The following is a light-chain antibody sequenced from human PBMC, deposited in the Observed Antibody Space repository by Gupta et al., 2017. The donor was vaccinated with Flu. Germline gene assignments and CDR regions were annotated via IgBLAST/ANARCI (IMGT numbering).Light chain of an antibody. Sequence: VTLTCASSTGAVTSGYYPNWFQQKPGQAPRALIYSKSNKHSWTPARFSGSLLGGKAALTLAGVQPEDEAEYYCLLYYGGAKRWVFGGGTKLTVL. V-gene: IGLV7-43*01. J-gene: IGLJ3*02. CDR2: SKS. CDR3: LLYYGGAKRWV. CDR1: TGAVTSGYY.